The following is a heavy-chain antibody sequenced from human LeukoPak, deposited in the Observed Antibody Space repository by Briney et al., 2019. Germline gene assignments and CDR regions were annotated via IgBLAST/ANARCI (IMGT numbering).Heavy chain of an antibody. CDR3: ARAQLYTSSWPSDY. CDR2: IYPGDSDT. V-gene: IGHV5-51*01. CDR1: GYSFTTYW. J-gene: IGHJ4*02. Sequence: GESLRISCKGSGYSFTTYWIGWVRQMPGKGLEWMGIIYPGDSDTRYSPSFQGQVTISADKSISTAYLQWSSLKASDTAVYYCARAQLYTSSWPSDYWAREPWSPSPQ. D-gene: IGHD6-13*01.